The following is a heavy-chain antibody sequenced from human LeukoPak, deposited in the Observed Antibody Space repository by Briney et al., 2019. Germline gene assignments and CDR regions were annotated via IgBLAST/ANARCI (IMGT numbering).Heavy chain of an antibody. Sequence: NSSETLSLTCTVSGGSISNYYWTWIRQPAGKGLEWIGRIHTSGNTYYNPSLKSRVTMSVDTSKNQFSLKLSSVTAADTAVYYCARQFYYDTGGLDYWGQGTLVTVSS. CDR1: GGSISNYY. D-gene: IGHD3-22*01. V-gene: IGHV4-4*07. CDR2: IHTSGNT. J-gene: IGHJ4*01. CDR3: ARQFYYDTGGLDY.